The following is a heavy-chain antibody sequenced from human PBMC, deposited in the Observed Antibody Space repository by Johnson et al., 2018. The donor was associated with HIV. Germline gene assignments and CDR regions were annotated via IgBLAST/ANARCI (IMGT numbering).Heavy chain of an antibody. CDR1: GFTFSSYG. V-gene: IGHV3-30*18. CDR2: ISYDGSNK. D-gene: IGHD5-24*01. J-gene: IGHJ3*02. Sequence: QVQLVESGGGVVQPGRSLRLSCAASGFTFSSYGVHWVRQAPGQGLEWVAVISYDGSNKYYADSVKGRFTISRDNSKNTLYLQMNSLRAEDTAVYYCAKTNGYLDAFDIWGQGTMVTVSS. CDR3: AKTNGYLDAFDI.